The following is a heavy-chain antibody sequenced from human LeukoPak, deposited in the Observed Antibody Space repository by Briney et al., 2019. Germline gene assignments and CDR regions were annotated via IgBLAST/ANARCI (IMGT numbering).Heavy chain of an antibody. CDR3: ARDYDFWSGPNWFDP. J-gene: IGHJ5*02. CDR2: ISSSSSYI. CDR1: GFTFSSYS. Sequence: PGGSLRLSCAASGFTFSSYSMNWVRQAPGKGLEWVSSISSSSSYIYYADSVKGRFTISRDNAKNSLYLQMNSLRAEDTAVYYCARDYDFWSGPNWFDPWGQGTPVTVSS. V-gene: IGHV3-21*01. D-gene: IGHD3-3*01.